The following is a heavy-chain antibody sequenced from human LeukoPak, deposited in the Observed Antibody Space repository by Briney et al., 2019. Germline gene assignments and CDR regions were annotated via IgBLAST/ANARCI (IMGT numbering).Heavy chain of an antibody. D-gene: IGHD4/OR15-4a*01. CDR3: VRGGVADGNDFGD. V-gene: IGHV3-48*01. Sequence: PGGSLRLSCVTSGFAFTHCSMNWVRQAPGKGLEWLSYITGDTNGIYYADSVKGRFIISRDNAKNSLYLQINSLSVEDRAVYYCVRGGVADGNDFGDWGQGTVVTVSS. CDR1: GFAFTHCS. CDR2: ITGDTNGI. J-gene: IGHJ4*02.